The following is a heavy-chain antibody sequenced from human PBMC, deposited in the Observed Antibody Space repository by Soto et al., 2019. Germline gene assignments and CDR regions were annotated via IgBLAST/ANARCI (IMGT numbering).Heavy chain of an antibody. Sequence: ASVKVSCKASGYIFTRYAMHWVRQAPGQRLEWMGWIDAANGNTKYSPNLQGRVAITRDTSATTAYMELSSLRSEDTAVYYCARDRHYDGSGYYEYWGQGTLVTVSS. V-gene: IGHV1-3*01. CDR2: IDAANGNT. CDR3: ARDRHYDGSGYYEY. CDR1: GYIFTRYA. J-gene: IGHJ4*02. D-gene: IGHD3-22*01.